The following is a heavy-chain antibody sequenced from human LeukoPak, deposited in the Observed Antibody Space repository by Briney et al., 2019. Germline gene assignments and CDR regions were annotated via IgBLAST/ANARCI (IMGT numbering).Heavy chain of an antibody. Sequence: PGGSLRLSCAASGFTFSSYSMDWVRQAPGKGLEWVSSISSSSNNIYYADSVKGRFTISRDNSKSSLYLLMNSLRAEDTAVYYCVYGGGYFQHWGQGALVTVSS. V-gene: IGHV3-21*01. CDR2: ISSSSNNI. CDR1: GFTFSSYS. D-gene: IGHD4-23*01. J-gene: IGHJ1*01. CDR3: VYGGGYFQH.